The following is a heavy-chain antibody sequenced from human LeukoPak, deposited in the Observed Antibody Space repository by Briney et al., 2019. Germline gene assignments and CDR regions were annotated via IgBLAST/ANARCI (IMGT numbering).Heavy chain of an antibody. D-gene: IGHD6-19*01. CDR1: GYTFTSYY. V-gene: IGHV1-46*01. J-gene: IGHJ1*01. Sequence: ASVKVSCKASGYTFTSYYMHWVRQAPGQGLEWMGIINPSGGSTSYGQRFQGRVTMTRDTSTSTVYMELSSLTSEDTAVYYCAREQSDITVVAQAYFQYWGQGTLVTVSS. CDR3: AREQSDITVVAQAYFQY. CDR2: INPSGGST.